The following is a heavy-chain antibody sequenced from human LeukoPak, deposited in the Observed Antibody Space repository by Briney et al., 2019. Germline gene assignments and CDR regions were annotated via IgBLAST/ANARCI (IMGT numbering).Heavy chain of an antibody. J-gene: IGHJ4*02. V-gene: IGHV3-30*18. CDR3: AKSGYRSSWHLHFDY. Sequence: PGGSLRLSCAASGFTFSNYGMHWVRQAPGKGLEWVAVISYDGSNEYYADSVKGRSTISRDNSKNTLYLQMNSLRAEDTAVYYCAKSGYRSSWHLHFDYWGQGTLVTVSS. D-gene: IGHD6-13*01. CDR1: GFTFSNYG. CDR2: ISYDGSNE.